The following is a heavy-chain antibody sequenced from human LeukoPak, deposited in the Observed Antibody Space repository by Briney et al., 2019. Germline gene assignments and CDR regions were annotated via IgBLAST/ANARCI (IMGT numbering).Heavy chain of an antibody. J-gene: IGHJ4*02. CDR1: GFTFSSYS. D-gene: IGHD1-26*01. CDR2: ISSSSSYI. V-gene: IGHV3-21*04. Sequence: GGSLRLSCAASGFTFSSYSMNWVRQAPGKGLEWVSSISSSSSYIYYADSVKGRFTISRDNAKNSLYLQMNSLRAEDTALYYCAKDRKYSGSYFYFDYWGQGTLVTVSS. CDR3: AKDRKYSGSYFYFDY.